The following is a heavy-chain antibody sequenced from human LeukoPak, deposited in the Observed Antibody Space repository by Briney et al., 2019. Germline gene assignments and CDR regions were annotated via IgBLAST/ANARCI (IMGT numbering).Heavy chain of an antibody. CDR2: INPNSGGT. CDR1: GYTFTGYY. Sequence: GASVKVSCKASGYTFTGYYMHWVRQAPGQGLECMGWINPNSGGTNHAQKFQGRVTMTRDTSISTAYMELSRLRSDDTAVYYCARDRGYAIFIPYWGQGTLVTVSS. V-gene: IGHV1-2*02. CDR3: ARDRGYAIFIPY. J-gene: IGHJ4*02. D-gene: IGHD3-16*02.